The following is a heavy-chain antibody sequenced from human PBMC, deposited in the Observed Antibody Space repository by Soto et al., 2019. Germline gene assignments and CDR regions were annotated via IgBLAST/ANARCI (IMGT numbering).Heavy chain of an antibody. Sequence: SVKVSCKASGGTFSSYAISWVRQAPGQGLEWMGGIIPTFGTANYAQKFQGRVTITADESTSTAYMELSSLRSEDTAVYYCARDEGKMATIYYYYYGMDVWGQGTTVTVSS. D-gene: IGHD5-12*01. V-gene: IGHV1-69*13. CDR2: IIPTFGTA. CDR3: ARDEGKMATIYYYYYGMDV. J-gene: IGHJ6*02. CDR1: GGTFSSYA.